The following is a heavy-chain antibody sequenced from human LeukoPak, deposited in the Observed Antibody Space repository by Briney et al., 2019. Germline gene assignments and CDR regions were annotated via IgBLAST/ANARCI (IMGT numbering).Heavy chain of an antibody. CDR1: GYTFTGYY. V-gene: IGHV1-2*02. D-gene: IGHD3-22*01. Sequence: ASVKVSCKASGYTFTGYYMHWVRQAPGQGLERMGWINPNSGGTNYAQKFQGRVTMTRDTSISTAYMELSRLRSDDTAVYYCAREPYDSSGYSLAEYFQHWGQGTLVTVSS. CDR2: INPNSGGT. J-gene: IGHJ1*01. CDR3: AREPYDSSGYSLAEYFQH.